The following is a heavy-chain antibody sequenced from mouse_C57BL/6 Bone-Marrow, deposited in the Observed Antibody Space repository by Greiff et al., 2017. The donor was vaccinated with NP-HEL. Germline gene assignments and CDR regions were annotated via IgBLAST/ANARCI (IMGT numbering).Heavy chain of an antibody. Sequence: EVQLQESGPELVKPGASVKISCKASGYSFTGYYMNWVKQSPEKSLEWIGGFNPGTGGTTYTKKLKAKATLTVDKSSSTAYMQLKSLTSEDSAVYYCASYDYDGGWYFDVWGTGTTVTVSS. D-gene: IGHD2-4*01. CDR3: ASYDYDGGWYFDV. CDR1: GYSFTGYY. CDR2: FNPGTGGT. V-gene: IGHV1-42*01. J-gene: IGHJ1*03.